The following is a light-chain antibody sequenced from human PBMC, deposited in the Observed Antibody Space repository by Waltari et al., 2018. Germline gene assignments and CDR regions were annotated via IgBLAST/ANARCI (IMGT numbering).Light chain of an antibody. CDR3: ASQTRNNVVI. J-gene: IGLJ2*01. V-gene: IGLV2-14*03. CDR1: SGDVGGEFS. Sequence: QSALSHPASVSGSPGQSITSSCMATSGDVGGEFSVSWYQDHPAQAPTVTIYDVSTRPSGVSARFSRSMSGNTASLTSSGLQGEDEATYYWASQTRNNVVIFGGGTKLTVL. CDR2: DVS.